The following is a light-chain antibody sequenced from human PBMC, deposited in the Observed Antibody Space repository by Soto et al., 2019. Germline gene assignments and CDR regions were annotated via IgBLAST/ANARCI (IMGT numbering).Light chain of an antibody. Sequence: EIVLTQSPGALSLSPGERATLSCRASQSVTSSYLAWYQQKPGQAPRLLISGASSRATGIPDRFSGSGSGTDFTLTISRLEPVDFAVYYCQQYGASPFTFCQGTKVDIK. V-gene: IGKV3-20*01. CDR1: QSVTSSY. CDR3: QQYGASPFT. J-gene: IGKJ2*01. CDR2: GAS.